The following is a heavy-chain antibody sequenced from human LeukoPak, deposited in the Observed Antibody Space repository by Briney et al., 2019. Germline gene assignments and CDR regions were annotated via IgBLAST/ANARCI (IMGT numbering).Heavy chain of an antibody. CDR3: ARDHDWNPQHFDY. J-gene: IGHJ4*02. V-gene: IGHV1-2*02. CDR1: GYTFTGYY. Sequence: ASVKVSCKASGYTFTGYYMHWVRQAPGQGHEWMGWINPNSGGTNYAQKFQGRVTMTRDTSISTAYMELSRLRSDDTAVYYCARDHDWNPQHFDYWGQGTLVTVSS. D-gene: IGHD1-1*01. CDR2: INPNSGGT.